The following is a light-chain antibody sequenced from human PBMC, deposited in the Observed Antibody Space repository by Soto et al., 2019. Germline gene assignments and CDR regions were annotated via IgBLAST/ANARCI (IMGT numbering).Light chain of an antibody. V-gene: IGLV2-8*01. J-gene: IGLJ1*01. CDR2: EVV. CDR3: QSYAGSNTYV. Sequence: QSLLTQPPAASGSPGQSVTISCTGTKNDIGVYDFVSWYQHHPGKAPRLIIYEVVQRPSGVPDRFSGSKSGNTASLTVSGLQAADEADYFCQSYAGSNTYVFGSGTKVTVL. CDR1: KNDIGVYDF.